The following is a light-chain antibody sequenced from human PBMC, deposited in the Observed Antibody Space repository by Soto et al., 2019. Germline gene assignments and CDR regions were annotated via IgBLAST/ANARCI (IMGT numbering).Light chain of an antibody. Sequence: EIVLTQSPGTLSLCPGERARLSCRASQSVSNNYLAWYQQKPGQAPRLLIYGASSRATGIPDRFSGSGSWTDYTLTISSLEPEDFAVYYCQHRSDWPQITFGGGTKVDIK. CDR1: QSVSNNY. J-gene: IGKJ4*01. CDR3: QHRSDWPQIT. V-gene: IGKV3D-20*02. CDR2: GAS.